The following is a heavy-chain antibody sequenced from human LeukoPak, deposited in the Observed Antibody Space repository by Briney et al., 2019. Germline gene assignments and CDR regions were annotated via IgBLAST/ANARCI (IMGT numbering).Heavy chain of an antibody. J-gene: IGHJ4*02. CDR1: GGSISNNDW. CDR3: ASNTIDYSLPDY. V-gene: IGHV4-4*02. D-gene: IGHD2-15*01. CDR2: IHHSGSS. Sequence: PSETLSLTCAVSGGSISNNDWWTWVRQPPGKGLEWIGEIHHSGSSNYNPSLKSRATISVDKSKNEFSLKLSFVTAADTAVYYCASNTIDYSLPDYWGQGTLVTVSS.